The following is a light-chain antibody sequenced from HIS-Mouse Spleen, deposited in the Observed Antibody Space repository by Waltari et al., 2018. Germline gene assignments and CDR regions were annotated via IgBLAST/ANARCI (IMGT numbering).Light chain of an antibody. J-gene: IGLJ2*01. V-gene: IGLV3-21*03. CDR1: NIGSKR. CDR3: QVWDSSSDHVV. CDR2: DDS. Sequence: SYVLTQPPSVSVAPGKTARITCGGNNIGSKRVHWYQQKPGQAPVLVVYDDSDGPSGIPERFSGSNSGNTATLTVSRVEAGDEADYYCQVWDSSSDHVVFGGGTKLTVL.